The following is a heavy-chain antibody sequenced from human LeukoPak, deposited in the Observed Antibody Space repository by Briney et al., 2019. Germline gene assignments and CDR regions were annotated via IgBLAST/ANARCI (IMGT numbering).Heavy chain of an antibody. V-gene: IGHV3-30*02. CDR1: GFNLNSYA. CDR2: IRHDEANS. D-gene: IGHD2-2*02. Sequence: PGGSLRLSCAVSGFNLNSYAMHWVRQAPGKGLEWVAVIRHDEANSFYADSVQGRFTISRDTSKKLLYLQMNSLRVEDTAVYYCAKEYTPSPPLGELDSWVQVTLVTVCS. J-gene: IGHJ4*02. CDR3: AKEYTPSPPLGELDS.